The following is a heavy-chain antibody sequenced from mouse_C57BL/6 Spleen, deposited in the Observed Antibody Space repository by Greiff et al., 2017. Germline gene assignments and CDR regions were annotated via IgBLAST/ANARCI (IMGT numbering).Heavy chain of an antibody. V-gene: IGHV1-69*01. Sequence: QVQLQQPGAELVMPGASVKLSCKASGYTFTSYWMHWVKQRPGQGLEWIGEIDPSDSYTNYTQKFKGKSTLTVDKSSSTAYMQLSSLTSEDSAVYYCARYGTAQATAMDYWGQGTSVTVSS. CDR3: ARYGTAQATAMDY. D-gene: IGHD3-2*02. CDR1: GYTFTSYW. J-gene: IGHJ4*01. CDR2: IDPSDSYT.